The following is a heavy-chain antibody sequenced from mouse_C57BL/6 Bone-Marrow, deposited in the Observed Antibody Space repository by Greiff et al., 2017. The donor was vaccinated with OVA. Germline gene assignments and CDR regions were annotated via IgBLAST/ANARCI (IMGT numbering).Heavy chain of an antibody. CDR1: GYTFTDHT. Sequence: QVQLQQSDAELVKPGASVKISCKVSGYTFTDHTIHWMKQRPEQGLEWIGYIYPRDGSTKYNEKFKGKATLTADKSSSPAYMQLNSLTSEDSAVYFCARRRKPAYDSNYVLAWFAYWGQGTLVTVSA. CDR3: ARRRKPAYDSNYVLAWFAY. V-gene: IGHV1-78*01. D-gene: IGHD2-5*01. CDR2: IYPRDGST. J-gene: IGHJ3*01.